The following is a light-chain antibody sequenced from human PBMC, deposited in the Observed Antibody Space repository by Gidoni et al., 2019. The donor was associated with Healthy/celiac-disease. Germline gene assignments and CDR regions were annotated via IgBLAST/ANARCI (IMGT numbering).Light chain of an antibody. CDR2: LGS. CDR1: QSLLHSNGYNY. CDR3: MHALQTPGT. V-gene: IGKV2-28*01. Sequence: DLVMTQSQIALPVTPGEPASIPCRSSQSLLHSNGYNYLDWYLQKPGKSPQLLSYLGSNRSCGVPNRFSGSCSGTYFTLKISMVEAEDVVFYYCMHALQTPGTFGQGTKVEIK. J-gene: IGKJ1*01.